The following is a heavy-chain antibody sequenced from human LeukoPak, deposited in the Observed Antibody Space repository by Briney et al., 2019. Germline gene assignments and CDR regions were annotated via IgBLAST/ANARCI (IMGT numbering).Heavy chain of an antibody. CDR2: ISWNSGSI. Sequence: GGSLRLSCAASGFTFDDYAMHWVRQAPGKGLEWVSGISWNSGSIGYADSVKGRFTISRDNAKNSLYLQMNSLRAEDTALYYCAKGATMVRGVQFDYWGRGTLVTVSS. V-gene: IGHV3-9*01. CDR1: GFTFDDYA. J-gene: IGHJ4*02. CDR3: AKGATMVRGVQFDY. D-gene: IGHD3-10*01.